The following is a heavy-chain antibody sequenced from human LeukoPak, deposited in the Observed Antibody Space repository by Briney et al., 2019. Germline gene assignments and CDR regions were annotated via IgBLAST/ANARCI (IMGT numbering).Heavy chain of an antibody. CDR2: IYYSGST. J-gene: IGHJ3*02. Sequence: PSETLSLTCTVSGGSISSYYWSWIRQPPGKGLEWIGYIYYSGSTNYNPSLKSRVTISVDTSKNQFSLKLSSVTAAGTAVYYCARDPYYYDSSGYYINAFDIWGQGTMVTVSS. V-gene: IGHV4-59*01. CDR3: ARDPYYYDSSGYYINAFDI. CDR1: GGSISSYY. D-gene: IGHD3-22*01.